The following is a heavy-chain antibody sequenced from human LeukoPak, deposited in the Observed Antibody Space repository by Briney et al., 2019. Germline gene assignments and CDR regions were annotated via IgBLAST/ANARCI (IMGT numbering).Heavy chain of an antibody. CDR1: GGSISSGRYY. Sequence: PSETLSLTCTVSGGSISSGRYYWSWIRQPAGKGLEWIGRIYISGSTNYNPSLKSRVTISVDTSKNQFSLKLSSVTAADTAVYYCAVASSFFDYWGQGTLVTVSS. J-gene: IGHJ4*02. CDR3: AVASSFFDY. D-gene: IGHD5-12*01. CDR2: IYISGST. V-gene: IGHV4-61*02.